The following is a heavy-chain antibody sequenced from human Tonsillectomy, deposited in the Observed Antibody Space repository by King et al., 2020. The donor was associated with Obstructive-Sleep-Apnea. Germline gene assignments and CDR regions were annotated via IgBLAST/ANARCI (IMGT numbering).Heavy chain of an antibody. V-gene: IGHV3-21*01. CDR3: ARVYIAAAGHTLDY. CDR1: GFTFSSYS. D-gene: IGHD6-13*01. Sequence: VQLVESGGGLVKPGGSLRLSCAASGFTFSSYSMNWVRQASGKGLEWVSSISSSSTYINYADSVKGRFTISRDNAKNSLYLQMNSLRAEDTALYYCARVYIAAAGHTLDYWGQGTLVTVSS. CDR2: ISSSSTYI. J-gene: IGHJ4*02.